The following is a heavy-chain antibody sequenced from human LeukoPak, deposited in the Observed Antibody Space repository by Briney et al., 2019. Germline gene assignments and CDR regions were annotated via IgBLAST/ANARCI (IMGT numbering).Heavy chain of an antibody. Sequence: GGSLGLSCAASGFPFSGYEMTWVRQAQGKGREWVSYISSSGSTIYYADSVKGRFTISRDNAKNSLYLQMNSLRAEDTAVYYCARDILIGYCSGGSCHHQYWGQGTLVTVSS. V-gene: IGHV3-48*03. CDR2: ISSSGSTI. D-gene: IGHD2-15*01. J-gene: IGHJ4*02. CDR3: ARDILIGYCSGGSCHHQY. CDR1: GFPFSGYE.